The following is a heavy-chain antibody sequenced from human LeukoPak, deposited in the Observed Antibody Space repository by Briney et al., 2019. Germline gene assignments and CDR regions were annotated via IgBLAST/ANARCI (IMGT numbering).Heavy chain of an antibody. CDR3: ATDLWFGELDYYYYYYGLDV. CDR1: GFTFSYYT. CDR2: ISYDGSNK. J-gene: IGHJ6*02. V-gene: IGHV3-30-3*01. D-gene: IGHD3-10*01. Sequence: PGRSLRLSCAASGFTFSYYTMHWVRQAPGKGLEWVAVISYDGSNKYYADSVKGRFTISRDNAKNSLYLQMNSLRDEDTAVYYCATDLWFGELDYYYYYYGLDVWGQGTTVTVSS.